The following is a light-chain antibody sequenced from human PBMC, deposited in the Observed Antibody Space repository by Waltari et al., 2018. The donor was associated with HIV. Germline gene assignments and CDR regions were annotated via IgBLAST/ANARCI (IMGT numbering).Light chain of an antibody. CDR3: QQLNYYPHT. CDR2: IAS. Sequence: DIQLTQSPSFLSASVGDRVTITCRASHGISTYLAWYQQKPGKAPQLLIYIASTLQSRVPSRFSGSGSGTEFTLTISSLQPEDFATYYCQQLNYYPHTFGQGTKVE. J-gene: IGKJ2*01. CDR1: HGISTY. V-gene: IGKV1-9*01.